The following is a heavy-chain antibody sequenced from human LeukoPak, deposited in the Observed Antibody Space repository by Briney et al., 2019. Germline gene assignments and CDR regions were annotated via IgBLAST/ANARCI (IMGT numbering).Heavy chain of an antibody. CDR3: ARALYCSSTSCSPA. J-gene: IGHJ5*02. CDR2: IYTGGST. V-gene: IGHV3-53*01. D-gene: IGHD2-2*01. Sequence: GGSLRLSCVASGFTVSGNYMSWVRQAPGKGLEWVSTIYTGGSTYYADSVKGRFTISRDNSKNTLYFQMNSLIAEDTAVYYCARALYCSSTSCSPAWGQGTLVTVSS. CDR1: GFTVSGNY.